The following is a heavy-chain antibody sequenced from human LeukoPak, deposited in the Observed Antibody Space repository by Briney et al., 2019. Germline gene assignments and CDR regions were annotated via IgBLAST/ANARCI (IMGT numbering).Heavy chain of an antibody. CDR1: GFTFSSYS. CDR2: ISSSSSYI. J-gene: IGHJ4*02. D-gene: IGHD6-13*01. CDR3: ARVPLAAGTFDY. Sequence: GGSLRLSCAASGFTFSSYSMNWVRQAPGKGLEWVSTISSSSSYIYYADSVKGRFTISRDNAKNSLYLQMNSLRAEDTAVYYCARVPLAAGTFDYWGQGTLVTVSS. V-gene: IGHV3-21*01.